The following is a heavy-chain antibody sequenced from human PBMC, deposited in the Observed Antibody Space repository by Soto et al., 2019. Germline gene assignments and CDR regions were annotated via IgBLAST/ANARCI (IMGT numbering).Heavy chain of an antibody. J-gene: IGHJ4*02. CDR3: ARVPTGTTWVTSEY. CDR1: GGSVSSGSYY. V-gene: IGHV4-61*01. D-gene: IGHD1-7*01. Sequence: QVQLQESGPGLVKPSETLSLTCTVSGGSVSSGSYYWSWIRQPPGKGLEWIGYLYYSGNTNYDPSLKSRFTISVDAYKKQFSLKLSSVTAADTAVYYCARVPTGTTWVTSEYWGQGTLVTVSS. CDR2: LYYSGNT.